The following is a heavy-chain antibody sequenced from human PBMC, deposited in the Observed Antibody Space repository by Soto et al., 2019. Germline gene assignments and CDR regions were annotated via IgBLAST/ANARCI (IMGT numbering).Heavy chain of an antibody. Sequence: QVQLVQSGAEVKKPGSSVKVSCKASAGTFSSYAISWVRQAPGQGLEWMGGIIPIFGTANYAQKFQGRVTITADESTSTAYMELSSLRSEDTAVDYCARGWYCSGGSCYGEGNWCDPWGQGTLVTVSS. V-gene: IGHV1-69*12. CDR2: IIPIFGTA. D-gene: IGHD2-15*01. CDR3: ARGWYCSGGSCYGEGNWCDP. J-gene: IGHJ5*02. CDR1: AGTFSSYA.